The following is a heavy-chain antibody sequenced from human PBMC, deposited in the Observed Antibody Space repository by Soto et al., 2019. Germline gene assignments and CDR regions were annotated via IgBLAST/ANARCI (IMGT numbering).Heavy chain of an antibody. CDR1: GFTFSSYS. Sequence: GGSLRLSCAASGFTFSSYSMNWVRQAPGKGLEWVSSISSSSSYIYYADSVKGRFTISRDNAKNSLYLQMNSLRAEDTAVYYCARVKKGARDAFDIWGQGTMVTVPS. J-gene: IGHJ3*02. V-gene: IGHV3-21*01. CDR3: ARVKKGARDAFDI. D-gene: IGHD1-26*01. CDR2: ISSSSSYI.